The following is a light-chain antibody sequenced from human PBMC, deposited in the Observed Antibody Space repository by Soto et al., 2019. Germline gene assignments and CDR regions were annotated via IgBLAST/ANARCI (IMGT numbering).Light chain of an antibody. CDR1: QSLLHSNGYNY. CDR3: MQPLHAPPT. V-gene: IGKV2-28*01. CDR2: LAS. J-gene: IGKJ1*01. Sequence: DPVMTQSPLSLPVTPGEPASISCKSSQSLLHSNGYNYVDWYLQKPGQSPQLLISLASNRASGVHDRFRGSGSGTDFTLKISRVEAEDVEVYYCMQPLHAPPTFGQGTKVEIK.